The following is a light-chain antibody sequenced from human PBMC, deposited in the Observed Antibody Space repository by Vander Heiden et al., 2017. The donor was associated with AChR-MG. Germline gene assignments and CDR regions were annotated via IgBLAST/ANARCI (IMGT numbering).Light chain of an antibody. CDR2: SAS. CDR3: QQRDSAVIT. J-gene: IGKJ5*01. V-gene: IGKV1-39*01. Sequence: DIQMTQSPSSLSASVGDSVTIACRAGQSISRYLNWYQQKPGQAPRLLISSASSLETGVPARFSGSGSGTDFTLTITRVQPEDFATYYCQQRDSAVITFGQGTRVDIK. CDR1: QSISRY.